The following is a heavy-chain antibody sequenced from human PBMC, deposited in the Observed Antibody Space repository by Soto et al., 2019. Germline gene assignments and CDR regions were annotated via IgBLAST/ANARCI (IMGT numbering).Heavy chain of an antibody. CDR3: AITMIVVVPTQGKNY. V-gene: IGHV1-3*01. CDR1: GYTFTSYA. D-gene: IGHD3-22*01. J-gene: IGHJ4*02. CDR2: INAGNGNT. Sequence: ASVKVSCKASGYTFTSYAMHWVRQAPGQRLEWMGWINAGNGNTRYSQKFQGRVTITRDTSASTAYMELSSLRSEDTAVYYCAITMIVVVPTQGKNYWGQGTIVTVSS.